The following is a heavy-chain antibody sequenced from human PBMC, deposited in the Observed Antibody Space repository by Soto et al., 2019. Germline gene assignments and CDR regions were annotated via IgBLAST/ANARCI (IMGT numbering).Heavy chain of an antibody. D-gene: IGHD2-2*01. CDR1: GGSISSYY. CDR3: AREPTNLGYCSSTSCYFDY. CDR2: IYYSGST. V-gene: IGHV4-59*01. J-gene: IGHJ4*02. Sequence: SETLSLTCTVSGGSISSYYWSWIRQPPGKGLEWIGYIYYSGSTNYNPSLKSRVTISVDTSKNQFSLKLSSVTAADTAVYYCAREPTNLGYCSSTSCYFDYWGQGTLVTVSS.